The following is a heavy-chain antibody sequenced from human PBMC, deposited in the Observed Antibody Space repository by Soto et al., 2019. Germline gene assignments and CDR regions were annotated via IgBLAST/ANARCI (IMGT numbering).Heavy chain of an antibody. Sequence: QVQLVESGGGVVQPGRSLRLSCAASGFTFSSYAMHWVRQAPGKGLEWVTVISYDGSNKYYADSVKGRFTVSRDNSKNTLYLQMNSLRAEDAADYYCATDSWSFDYWGQGTLVTVSS. V-gene: IGHV3-30*01. D-gene: IGHD2-15*01. J-gene: IGHJ4*02. CDR2: ISYDGSNK. CDR1: GFTFSSYA. CDR3: ATDSWSFDY.